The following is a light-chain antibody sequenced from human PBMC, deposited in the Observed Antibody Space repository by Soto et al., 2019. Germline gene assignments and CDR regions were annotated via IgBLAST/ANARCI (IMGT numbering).Light chain of an antibody. Sequence: QCALTHPASVSGSPGQSITISCAGTSGGVGAYNYVSWYQQHPGKAPKLLIYGNSNRPSGVPDRFSGSKSGTSASLAITGLQAEDEADYYCQSYDNSLSVYVFGTGTKV. J-gene: IGLJ1*01. CDR3: QSYDNSLSVYV. V-gene: IGLV2-14*01. CDR2: GNS. CDR1: SGGVGAYNY.